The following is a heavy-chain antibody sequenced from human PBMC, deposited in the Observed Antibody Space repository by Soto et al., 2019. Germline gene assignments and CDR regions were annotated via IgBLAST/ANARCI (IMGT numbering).Heavy chain of an antibody. CDR3: ARDNGTSWYRDYFDS. CDR2: INPKSGGT. CDR1: GYTFTDYY. V-gene: IGHV1-2*02. J-gene: IGHJ4*02. Sequence: QVPLVQSGAEVKKPGASVKVPCRASGYTFTDYYMHWVRQAPGQGLEWMGSINPKSGGTTYSQYFQGRVTMTRDTSISTAYMELNRLRSDDTAVYYCARDNGTSWYRDYFDSWGQGTLVTVSS. D-gene: IGHD6-13*01.